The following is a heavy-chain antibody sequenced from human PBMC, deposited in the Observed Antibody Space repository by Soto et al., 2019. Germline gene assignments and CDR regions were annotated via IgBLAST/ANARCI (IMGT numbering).Heavy chain of an antibody. Sequence: GGSLRLSCAASGFTFSSYAMSWVRQAPGKGLEWVSAISGSGGSTYYADSVKGRFTISRDNSKNTLYLQMNSLRAEDTAVYYCARGCGSSSCPYYLDVWGKGTTVTVSS. D-gene: IGHD2-15*01. V-gene: IGHV3-23*01. CDR3: ARGCGSSSCPYYLDV. CDR1: GFTFSSYA. J-gene: IGHJ6*03. CDR2: ISGSGGST.